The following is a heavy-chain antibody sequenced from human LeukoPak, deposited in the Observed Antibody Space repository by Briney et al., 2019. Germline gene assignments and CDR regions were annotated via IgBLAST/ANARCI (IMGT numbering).Heavy chain of an antibody. Sequence: SVKVSCKASGGTFSSYAISWVRQAPGQGLEWMGGIIPIFGTANYAQKFQGRVTITADESTSTAYMELSSLRSEDTAVYYCARAGVPIEMATMPLDYWGQGTLVTVSS. CDR2: IIPIFGTA. D-gene: IGHD5-24*01. J-gene: IGHJ4*02. CDR1: GGTFSSYA. CDR3: ARAGVPIEMATMPLDY. V-gene: IGHV1-69*13.